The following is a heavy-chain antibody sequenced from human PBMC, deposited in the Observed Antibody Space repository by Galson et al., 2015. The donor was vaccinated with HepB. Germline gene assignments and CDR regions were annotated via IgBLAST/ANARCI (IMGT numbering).Heavy chain of an antibody. CDR2: INTNTGNS. V-gene: IGHV7-4-1*02. Sequence: SVKVSCKASGYTFTSYAMNWVRQAPGQGLEWMGWINTNTGNSTYAQGFTGRFVFSLDTSVSTAYLQISSLKAEDTAVYYCARGQLLLDYYYYYMDVWGKGTTVTVSS. J-gene: IGHJ6*03. CDR3: ARGQLLLDYYYYYMDV. CDR1: GYTFTSYA. D-gene: IGHD2-15*01.